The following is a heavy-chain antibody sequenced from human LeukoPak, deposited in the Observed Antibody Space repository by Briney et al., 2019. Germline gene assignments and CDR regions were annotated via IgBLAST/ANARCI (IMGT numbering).Heavy chain of an antibody. Sequence: SETLSLTCAVYGGSFSGYYWSWIRQPPGKGLEWIGEINHSGSTNYNPSLKSRVTIPVDTSKNQFSLKLSSVTAADTAVYYCARGFTHYMDVWGKGTTVTISS. J-gene: IGHJ6*03. CDR1: GGSFSGYY. CDR3: ARGFTHYMDV. V-gene: IGHV4-34*01. CDR2: INHSGST.